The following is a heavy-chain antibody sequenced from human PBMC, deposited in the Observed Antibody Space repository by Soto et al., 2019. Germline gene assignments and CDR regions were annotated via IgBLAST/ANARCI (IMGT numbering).Heavy chain of an antibody. J-gene: IGHJ4*02. V-gene: IGHV4-59*01. Sequence: SETLSLTCTVSGDSISSYYWSWIRQPPGRGLEWIGYIYYNGNTNYNPSLESRVTMSVDRSKNQFSLKLRSVTAADTAVYYCAKYRRTEADGYTLAYWGQGILVTVSS. CDR1: GDSISSYY. CDR2: IYYNGNT. CDR3: AKYRRTEADGYTLAY. D-gene: IGHD5-12*01.